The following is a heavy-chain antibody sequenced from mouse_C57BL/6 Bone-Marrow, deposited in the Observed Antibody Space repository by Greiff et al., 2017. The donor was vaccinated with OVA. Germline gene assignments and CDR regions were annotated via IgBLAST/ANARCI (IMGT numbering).Heavy chain of an antibody. D-gene: IGHD1-1*01. CDR2: LWTGGGT. Sequence: VQLQQSGPGLVAPSQSLSITCTVSGFSLPSSAISWVRQPPGKGLEWLGVLWTGGGTNYNSALKSRLSISKDNSKSQVFLKMNSLQTDDTSRYYWARPTTVKDWYFDVWGTGTTVTVAS. V-gene: IGHV2-9-1*01. CDR1: GFSLPSSA. CDR3: ARPTTVKDWYFDV. J-gene: IGHJ1*03.